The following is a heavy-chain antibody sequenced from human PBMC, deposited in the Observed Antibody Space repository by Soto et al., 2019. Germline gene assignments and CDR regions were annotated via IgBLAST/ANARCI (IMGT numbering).Heavy chain of an antibody. V-gene: IGHV3-74*01. CDR2: INSDGSST. CDR3: ARTLGGYDYYYYYGMDV. J-gene: IGHJ6*02. Sequence: PGGSLRLSCAASGFTFSSYWMHWVRQAPGKGLVWVSRINSDGSSTSYADSVKGRFTISRDNAKNTLYLQMNSLRAEDTAVYYCARTLGGYDYYYYYGMDVWGQGTTVTVSS. CDR1: GFTFSSYW. D-gene: IGHD5-12*01.